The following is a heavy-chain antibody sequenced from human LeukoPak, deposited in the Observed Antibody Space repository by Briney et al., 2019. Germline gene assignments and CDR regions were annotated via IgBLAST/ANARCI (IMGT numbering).Heavy chain of an antibody. D-gene: IGHD3-10*01. CDR3: AREKVTMVRGERYGFDP. V-gene: IGHV1-2*02. J-gene: IGHJ5*02. Sequence: ASVKVSCKASGYTFTGYYMHWVRQAPGQGLEWMGWINPNSGGTNYAQKFQGRVTMTRDTSISTAYMELSRLRSDDTAVYYCAREKVTMVRGERYGFDPWGQGTLVTVSS. CDR2: INPNSGGT. CDR1: GYTFTGYY.